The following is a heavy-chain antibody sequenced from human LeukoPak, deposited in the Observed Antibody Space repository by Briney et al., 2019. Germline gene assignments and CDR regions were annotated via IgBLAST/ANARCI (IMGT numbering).Heavy chain of an antibody. V-gene: IGHV4-4*07. CDR3: ARGRYCSADICSGGDAFDI. CDR2: IYTRGST. CDR1: GGSINNYY. J-gene: IGHJ3*02. D-gene: IGHD2-15*01. Sequence: SETLTLTCTVSGGSINNYYWSWIRQPAGKGLEWIGRIYTRGSTNYNPSLKSRVTMSVDTSKNQFSLKLSSVTAADTAVYYCARGRYCSADICSGGDAFDIWGQGTMVSVSS.